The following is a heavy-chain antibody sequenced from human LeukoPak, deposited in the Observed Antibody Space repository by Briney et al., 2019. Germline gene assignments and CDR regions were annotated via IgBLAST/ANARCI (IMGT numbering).Heavy chain of an antibody. CDR2: ITGSGDNT. CDR3: AKMQGYFDL. CDR1: GFTFTSQG. J-gene: IGHJ2*01. V-gene: IGHV3-23*01. Sequence: GGSLRLSCAASGFTFTSQGMAWVRQAPVKGLEWVSAITGSGDNTYYADSVKGRFTISRNNSKNTLYLQMNSLSAEDTAVYYCAKMQGYFDLWGRGTLVTVSS.